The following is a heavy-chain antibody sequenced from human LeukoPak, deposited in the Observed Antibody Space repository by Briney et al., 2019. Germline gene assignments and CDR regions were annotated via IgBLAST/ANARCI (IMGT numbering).Heavy chain of an antibody. V-gene: IGHV1-69*01. CDR1: GGTFSSYA. CDR2: IIPIFGTA. CDR3: ARVGDYYDSSGYYPWDY. D-gene: IGHD3-22*01. Sequence: GSSVKVSCKASGGTFSSYAISWVRQAPGQGLEWMGGIIPIFGTANYAQKFQGRVTITADESTSTAYMELSSLRSEDTAVYYCARVGDYYDSSGYYPWDYWGQGTLVTVSS. J-gene: IGHJ4*02.